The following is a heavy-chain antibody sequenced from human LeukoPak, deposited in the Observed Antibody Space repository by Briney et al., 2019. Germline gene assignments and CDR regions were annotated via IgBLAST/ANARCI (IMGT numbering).Heavy chain of an antibody. J-gene: IGHJ3*02. CDR1: GFTFSSYA. CDR2: ISGSGGST. V-gene: IGHV3-23*01. Sequence: PGGSLRLSCAASGFTFSSYAMSWVRQAPGKGLEWVSAISGSGGSTYYADSVKGRFTISRDNSKNTLYLQMNSLRAEDTAVYYCAKPRQIVVVPAAIRSDAFDIWGQGTMVTVSS. D-gene: IGHD2-2*01. CDR3: AKPRQIVVVPAAIRSDAFDI.